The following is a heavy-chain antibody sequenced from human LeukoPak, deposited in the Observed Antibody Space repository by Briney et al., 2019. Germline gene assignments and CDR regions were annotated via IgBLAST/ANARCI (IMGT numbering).Heavy chain of an antibody. CDR3: ARVSPQYYDSWSGYLFDY. Sequence: SETLSLTCTVSGGSISSYYWSWIRQPAGKGLEWVGRIYTSGSTNYNPSLKSRVTMSVDTSKNQFSLKLSSVTAADTAVYYCARVSPQYYDSWSGYLFDYWGQGTLVTVSS. J-gene: IGHJ4*02. CDR2: IYTSGST. D-gene: IGHD3-3*01. CDR1: GGSISSYY. V-gene: IGHV4-4*07.